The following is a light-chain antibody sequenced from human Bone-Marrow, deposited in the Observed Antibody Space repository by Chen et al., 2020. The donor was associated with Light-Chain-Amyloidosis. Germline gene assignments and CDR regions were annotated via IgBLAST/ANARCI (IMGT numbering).Light chain of an antibody. J-gene: IGKJ1*01. CDR3: QQYGSSPWT. V-gene: IGKV3-20*01. CDR2: GAS. CDR1: QSVSSSY. Sequence: EIVLTQSPGTLYLSPGERATLSCTASQSVSSSYLAWYQQKPGQAPRLLIYGASSRATGIPDRFSGSGSGTDFTLTISRLEPEDFAVYYCQQYGSSPWTFGQGTKVEIK.